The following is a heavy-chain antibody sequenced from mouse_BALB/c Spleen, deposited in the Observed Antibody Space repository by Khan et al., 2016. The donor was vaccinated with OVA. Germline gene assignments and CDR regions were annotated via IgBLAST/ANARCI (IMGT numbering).Heavy chain of an antibody. D-gene: IGHD4-1*01. CDR1: GFTFSSYS. CDR3: ASHLTGSFAY. CDR2: ISSGGDYT. V-gene: IGHV5-6*01. J-gene: IGHJ3*01. Sequence: EVKLMESGGDLVKPGGSLKLSCAASGFTFSSYSMSWVRQTPDNRLEWVATISSGGDYTYYPDSVKGRFTISRDNAKNTLYLQMSSLKSEDTAMYYCASHLTGSFAYWGQGTLVTVSA.